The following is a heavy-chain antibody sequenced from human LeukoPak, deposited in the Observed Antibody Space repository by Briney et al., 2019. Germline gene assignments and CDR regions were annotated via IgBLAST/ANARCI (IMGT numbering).Heavy chain of an antibody. J-gene: IGHJ4*02. CDR3: ARERVGNIVVVPAVDY. Sequence: ASVKVSCKASGYTFTGYYMHWVRQAPGQGLEWMGWINPNSGGTNYAQKFQGRVTMTRDTSISTAYMELSRLRSDDTAVYYCARERVGNIVVVPAVDYWGQGTLVTVSS. D-gene: IGHD2-2*01. V-gene: IGHV1-2*02. CDR2: INPNSGGT. CDR1: GYTFTGYY.